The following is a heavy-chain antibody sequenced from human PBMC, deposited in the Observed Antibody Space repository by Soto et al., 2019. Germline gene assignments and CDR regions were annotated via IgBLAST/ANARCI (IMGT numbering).Heavy chain of an antibody. Sequence: EVQLVESGGGLVQPGGSLRLSCAASGFTVSSNYMSWVRQAPGKGLEWVSVIYSGGSTYYADSVKGRFTISRDNSKNTLYLQMNSLRAEDTAGYYCASSWGYSSDYNWFDPWGQGTLVTVSS. V-gene: IGHV3-66*01. CDR2: IYSGGST. J-gene: IGHJ5*02. D-gene: IGHD6-19*01. CDR3: ASSWGYSSDYNWFDP. CDR1: GFTVSSNY.